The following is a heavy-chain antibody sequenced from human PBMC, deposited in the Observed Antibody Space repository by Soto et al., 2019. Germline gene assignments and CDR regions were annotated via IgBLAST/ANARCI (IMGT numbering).Heavy chain of an antibody. CDR2: FIPIFGTR. CDR1: GGTLSSFA. D-gene: IGHD3-10*01. J-gene: IGHJ4*02. V-gene: IGHV1-69*18. CDR3: SVSPPAELGSLDY. Sequence: QVQLVQSGAEVKKPGSSVRVSCKSSGGTLSSFAVNWVRQAPGQGLEWMGIFIPIFGTRNYARKFQGRVTFSADESTSTTCMELSSLTSEDTAIYYCSVSPPAELGSLDYWGQGALVTVSS.